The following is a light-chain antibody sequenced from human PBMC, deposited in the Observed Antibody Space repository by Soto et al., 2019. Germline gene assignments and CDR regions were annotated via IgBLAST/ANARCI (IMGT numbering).Light chain of an antibody. CDR3: QQRSNWPLT. CDR2: DAS. CDR1: QSVSSY. V-gene: IGKV3-11*01. J-gene: IGKJ4*01. Sequence: EIVLTQSPGTLSLSPGERATLSCRASQSVSSYLAWYQQKPGQAPRLLIYDASNRATGIPARFSGSGSGTDFTLTISSLEPEDFAVYYCQQRSNWPLTFGGGTMVEIK.